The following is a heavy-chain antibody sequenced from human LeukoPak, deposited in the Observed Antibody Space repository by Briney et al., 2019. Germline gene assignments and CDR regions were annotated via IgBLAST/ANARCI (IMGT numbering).Heavy chain of an antibody. J-gene: IGHJ5*02. CDR2: INTNGGST. V-gene: IGHV3-23*01. Sequence: GGSLRLSCAASGFTFSSYAMGWVRQAPGQGLDWVAGINTNGGSTYYADSVRGRFTISRDNSKNTVYLQMHSLRVDDTALFYCVKDWESKGSGWLTRNWFDRRGQGTLVTVSS. CDR3: VKDWESKGSGWLTRNWFDR. CDR1: GFTFSSYA. D-gene: IGHD6-19*01.